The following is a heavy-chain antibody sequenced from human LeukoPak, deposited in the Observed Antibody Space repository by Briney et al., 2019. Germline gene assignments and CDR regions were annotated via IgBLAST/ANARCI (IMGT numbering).Heavy chain of an antibody. CDR2: ISRSDGTI. J-gene: IGHJ4*02. CDR3: ASFTDY. CDR1: GFTFSNYE. Sequence: GGTLRLSCAASGFTFSNYEMNWVRQAPGKGLEWVSYISRSDGTIYYADSVKGRFTLSRDNAKNSLYLQMNSLRAEDTAVYYCASFTDYWGQGTLVTVCS. V-gene: IGHV3-48*03.